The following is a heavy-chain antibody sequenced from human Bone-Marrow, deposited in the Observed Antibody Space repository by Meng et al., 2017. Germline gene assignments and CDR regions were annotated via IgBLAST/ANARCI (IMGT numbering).Heavy chain of an antibody. CDR1: GGLFSGYY. CDR2: INHSGST. CDR3: ARVGVVVITPNWFDP. J-gene: IGHJ5*02. V-gene: IGHV4-34*01. D-gene: IGHD3-22*01. Sequence: QVQLQQGGAGLLKPSETLSLTCAVYGGLFSGYYWSWIRQTPGKGLEWIGEINHSGSTNYNPSLKSRVTISVDTSKNQFSLKLSSVTAADTAVYYCARVGVVVITPNWFDPWGQGTLVTVSS.